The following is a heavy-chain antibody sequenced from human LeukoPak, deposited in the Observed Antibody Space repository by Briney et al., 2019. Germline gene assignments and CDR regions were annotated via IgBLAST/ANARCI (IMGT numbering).Heavy chain of an antibody. CDR1: GFTYSSYT. CDR3: ARASPYYYYMDV. V-gene: IGHV3-48*01. CDR2: ISSSGSTI. J-gene: IGHJ6*03. Sequence: PGGSLRLSCAASGFTYSSYTMNWVRQAPAKGLEWVSYISSSGSTIYYADSVKGRFTISRDNAKNSLYMQMNSLRAEDTAVYYCARASPYYYYMDVWGKGTTVTVSS.